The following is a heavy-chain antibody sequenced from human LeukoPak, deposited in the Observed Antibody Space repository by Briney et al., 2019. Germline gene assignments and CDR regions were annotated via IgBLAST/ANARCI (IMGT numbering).Heavy chain of an antibody. CDR3: AREWEPGVDY. J-gene: IGHJ4*02. D-gene: IGHD1-14*01. CDR2: INPSGGST. Sequence: ASVKVSCKASGYTFTSYYMHWVRQAPGQGLGRMGIINPSGGSTSYAQKFQGRVTMTRDTSTSTVYMELSSLRSEDTAVYYCAREWEPGVDYWGQGTLVTVSS. CDR1: GYTFTSYY. V-gene: IGHV1-46*01.